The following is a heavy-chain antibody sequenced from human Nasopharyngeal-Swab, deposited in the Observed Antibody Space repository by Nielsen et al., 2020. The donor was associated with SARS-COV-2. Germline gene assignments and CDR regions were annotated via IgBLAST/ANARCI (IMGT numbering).Heavy chain of an antibody. CDR3: TRALGRWHLFDP. D-gene: IGHD7-27*01. Sequence: GESLKISCAASGFTFSTYSMNWVRQAPGKGLEWVSSISSSSSYIYYADSVKGRFTISRDNAKNSLYLQMNSLRAEDTAVFYCTRALGRWHLFDPWGQGTLVTVSS. J-gene: IGHJ5*02. V-gene: IGHV3-21*01. CDR2: ISSSSSYI. CDR1: GFTFSTYS.